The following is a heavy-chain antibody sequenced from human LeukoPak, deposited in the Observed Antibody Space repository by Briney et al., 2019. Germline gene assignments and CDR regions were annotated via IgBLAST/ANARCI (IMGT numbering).Heavy chain of an antibody. Sequence: SETLPLTCTVSGGSISSSSYYWGWIRQPPGKGLEWIGSIYYSGSTYYNPSLKSRVTISVDTSKNQFSLKLSSVTAADTAVYYCARGRANSSPSDYWGQGTLVTVSS. CDR3: ARGRANSSPSDY. V-gene: IGHV4-39*07. J-gene: IGHJ4*02. CDR1: GGSISSSSYY. CDR2: IYYSGST. D-gene: IGHD6-13*01.